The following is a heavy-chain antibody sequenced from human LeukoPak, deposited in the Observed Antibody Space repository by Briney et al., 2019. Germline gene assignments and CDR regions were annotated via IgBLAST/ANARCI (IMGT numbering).Heavy chain of an antibody. CDR3: ARLDVKGPAAAGLPYYFDY. V-gene: IGHV4-59*02. J-gene: IGHJ4*02. D-gene: IGHD6-13*01. CDR1: GGSVNSYY. CDR2: IDYSGNT. Sequence: SETLSLTCTVSGGSVNSYYWSWIRQPPGKGLEWLGYIDYSGNTNYSPSLQSRLTISVDTSKNQFSLKLSSVTAADTAVYYCARLDVKGPAAAGLPYYFDYWGQGTLVTVSS.